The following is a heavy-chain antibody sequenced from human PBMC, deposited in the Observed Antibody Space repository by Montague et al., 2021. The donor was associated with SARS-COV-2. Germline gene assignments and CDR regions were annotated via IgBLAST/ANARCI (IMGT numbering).Heavy chain of an antibody. Sequence: SLRLSCAASGFIFSSYGMHWVRQAPGKGLEWVAHIWYDGSNENYVDSVKGRFTISRDNSENTLYLQMNSLRAEDTAIYYCARGSVGGYYFDYWGQGTLVTVSS. D-gene: IGHD1-26*01. V-gene: IGHV3-33*01. CDR2: IWYDGSNE. CDR3: ARGSVGGYYFDY. CDR1: GFIFSSYG. J-gene: IGHJ4*02.